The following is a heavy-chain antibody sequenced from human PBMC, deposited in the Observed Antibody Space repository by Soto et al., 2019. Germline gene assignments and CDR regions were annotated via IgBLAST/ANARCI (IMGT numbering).Heavy chain of an antibody. D-gene: IGHD2-15*01. J-gene: IGHJ6*02. CDR2: ISTNSGYI. CDR3: GSKQVIGYYYGLDV. CDR1: GFIFSSYR. V-gene: IGHV3-21*01. Sequence: EVKLVESGGGLAKPGGSLRLSCAASGFIFSSYRMNWVRQAPGKGLEWISSISTNSGYIYYADSVEGRFTVSRNNSNKSLYLQRDNLRAENTAVYCCGSKQVIGYYYGLDVWGQGTTVTVSS.